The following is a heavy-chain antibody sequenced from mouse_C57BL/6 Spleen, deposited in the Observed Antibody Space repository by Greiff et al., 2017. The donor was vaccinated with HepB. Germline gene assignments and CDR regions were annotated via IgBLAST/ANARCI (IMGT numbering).Heavy chain of an antibody. J-gene: IGHJ1*03. CDR3: TSYYGSWYFDV. CDR1: GYTFTSYW. V-gene: IGHV1-5*01. Sequence: VQLQQSGTVLARPGASVKMSCKTSGYTFTSYWMHWVKQRPGQGLEWIGTIYPGNSDTSYNQNFKGKAKLTAVTSASTAYMELSSLTNEDSAVYYCTSYYGSWYFDVWGTGTTVTVSS. CDR2: IYPGNSDT. D-gene: IGHD1-1*01.